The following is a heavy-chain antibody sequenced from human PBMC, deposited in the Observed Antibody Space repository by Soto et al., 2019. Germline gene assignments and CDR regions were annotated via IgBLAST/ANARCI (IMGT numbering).Heavy chain of an antibody. V-gene: IGHV4-30-2*01. D-gene: IGHD1-1*01. Sequence: SETLSLTCTVSGGSISSGGYYWSWIRQHPGKGLEWIGYIYHSGSTYYNPSLKSRVTISVDKSKNQFSLKLSSLTASDTAVYYCARDQLEGNWFDPWGQGTLVTVS. J-gene: IGHJ5*02. CDR2: IYHSGST. CDR3: ARDQLEGNWFDP. CDR1: GGSISSGGYY.